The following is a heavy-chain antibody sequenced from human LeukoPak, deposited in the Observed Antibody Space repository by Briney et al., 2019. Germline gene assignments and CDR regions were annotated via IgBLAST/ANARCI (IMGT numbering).Heavy chain of an antibody. J-gene: IGHJ4*02. CDR1: GYTFTGYY. CDR3: ARGERDDYSKNFDY. Sequence: ASVKVSCKASGYTFTGYYMHWVRQATGQGLEWMGWMNPNSGNTGYAQKFQGRVTITRNTSISTAYMELSSLRSEDTAVYYCARGERDDYSKNFDYWGQGTLVTVSS. D-gene: IGHD4-11*01. V-gene: IGHV1-8*03. CDR2: MNPNSGNT.